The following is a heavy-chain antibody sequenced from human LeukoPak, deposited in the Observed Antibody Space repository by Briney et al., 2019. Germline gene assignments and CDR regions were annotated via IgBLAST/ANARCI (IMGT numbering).Heavy chain of an antibody. J-gene: IGHJ3*02. V-gene: IGHV1-2*02. CDR1: GYTFTGYY. Sequence: GASVKVSCKASGYTFTGYYMHWVRQAPGQGLEWMGWINPNSGGTNYAQKFQGRVTMTRDTSISTAYMELSRLRSDDTAVYYCARVGYYYDSSGYYSDAFDIWGQGTMVTVSS. CDR3: ARVGYYYDSSGYYSDAFDI. D-gene: IGHD3-22*01. CDR2: INPNSGGT.